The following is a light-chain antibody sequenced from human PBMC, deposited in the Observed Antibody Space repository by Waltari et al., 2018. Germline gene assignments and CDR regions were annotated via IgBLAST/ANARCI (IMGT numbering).Light chain of an antibody. CDR1: QDISNY. CDR2: DAS. J-gene: IGKJ5*01. Sequence: DIQMTQYPSSLSSSVGDRVTITCQASQDISNYLNWYQQKPGKAPKLLIYDASNLETGVPSRFSGSGSGTDFTFTISSLQPEDIATYYCQQYDNLLLITFGQGTRLEIK. V-gene: IGKV1-33*01. CDR3: QQYDNLLLIT.